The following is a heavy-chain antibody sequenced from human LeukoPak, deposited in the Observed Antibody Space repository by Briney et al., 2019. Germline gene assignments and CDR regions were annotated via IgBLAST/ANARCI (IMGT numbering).Heavy chain of an antibody. Sequence: GGSLCLSCTASGFMVRDHAMSWFRQAPGKGLEWVGFIRTRDYSETTEHAVSVKGRFSISRDDSNDIAYLQMNSLKTEDTAVYYCSRNSGTLTGWPFDIWGQGTMVTVSS. CDR3: SRNSGTLTGWPFDI. D-gene: IGHD5-12*01. V-gene: IGHV3-49*03. J-gene: IGHJ3*02. CDR2: IRTRDYSETT. CDR1: GFMVRDHA.